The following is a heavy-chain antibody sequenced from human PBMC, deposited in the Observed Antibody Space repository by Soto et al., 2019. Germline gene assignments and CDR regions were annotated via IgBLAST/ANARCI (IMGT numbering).Heavy chain of an antibody. CDR2: IIPIFGTA. J-gene: IGHJ6*02. D-gene: IGHD2-2*01. Sequence: QVQLVQSGAEVKKPGSSVKVSCKASGGTFSSYAISWVRQAPGQGLEWMGGIIPIFGTANYAQKFQGRVTTTADESTSTAYMELSSLRSEDPAVYSCARPVPAAGYYYGMDVWGQGTTVTVSS. CDR3: ARPVPAAGYYYGMDV. V-gene: IGHV1-69*12. CDR1: GGTFSSYA.